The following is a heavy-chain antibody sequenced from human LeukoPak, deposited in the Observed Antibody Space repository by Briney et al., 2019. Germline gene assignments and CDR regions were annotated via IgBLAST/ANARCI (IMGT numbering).Heavy chain of an antibody. CDR3: ARAVLWFGESYFDY. D-gene: IGHD3-10*01. Sequence: GGSLRLSCAASGFTFSSYAMSWVRQAPGKGLEWVSAISGSGGSTYYADSVKGRFTISRDNSKNTLYLQMNSLRAEDTAVYYCARAVLWFGESYFDYWGQGTLVTVSS. CDR2: ISGSGGST. J-gene: IGHJ4*02. V-gene: IGHV3-23*01. CDR1: GFTFSSYA.